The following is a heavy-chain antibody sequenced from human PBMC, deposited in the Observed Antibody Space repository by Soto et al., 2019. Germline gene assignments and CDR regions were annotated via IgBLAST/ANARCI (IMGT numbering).Heavy chain of an antibody. V-gene: IGHV4-30-2*01. D-gene: IGHD4-17*01. CDR3: ARGTVTTFAFDY. Sequence: SETLSLTCTVSGGSVSSGSYYWSWIRQPPGKGLEWIGYIYHSGSTYYNPSLKSRVTISVDRSKNQFSLKLSSVTAADTAVYYCARGTVTTFAFDYWGQGTLVTVSS. CDR2: IYHSGST. CDR1: GGSVSSGSYY. J-gene: IGHJ4*02.